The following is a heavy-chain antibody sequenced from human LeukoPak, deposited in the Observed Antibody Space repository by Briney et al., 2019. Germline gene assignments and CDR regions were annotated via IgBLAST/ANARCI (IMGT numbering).Heavy chain of an antibody. CDR2: IYHSGST. D-gene: IGHD2-2*01. CDR1: GYSISSGYY. V-gene: IGHV4-38-2*01. CDR3: ATLHKIVVVSAALNYFDY. Sequence: PSETLSLTCAVSGYSISSGYYWGWIRQPPGKGLEWIRSIYHSGSTYYNPSLKSRVTISVDTSKNQFSLKLSSVTAADTAVYYCATLHKIVVVSAALNYFDYWGQGTLVTVSS. J-gene: IGHJ4*02.